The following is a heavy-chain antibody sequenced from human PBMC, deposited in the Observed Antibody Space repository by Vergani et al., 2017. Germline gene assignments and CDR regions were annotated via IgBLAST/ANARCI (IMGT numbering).Heavy chain of an antibody. CDR1: GFTVSSNY. CDR2: LYSGGRT. V-gene: IGHV3-53*01. CDR3: ARETSGVLLWSYDYYMDV. D-gene: IGHD3-10*01. Sequence: EVQLVESGGGLIQPGGSLRLSCAASGFTVSSNYMSWVRHAPGKGLEWVSVLYSGGRTYYADSVEGRFTITRDNSKTTLYLQMNSLRAEDTAVYHCARETSGVLLWSYDYYMDVWGKGTTVTVSS. J-gene: IGHJ6*03.